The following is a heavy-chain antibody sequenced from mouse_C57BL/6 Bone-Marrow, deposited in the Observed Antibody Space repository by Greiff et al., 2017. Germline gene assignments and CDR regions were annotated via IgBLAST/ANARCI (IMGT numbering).Heavy chain of an antibody. Sequence: VQLQQSGAELVRPGTSVKMSCKASGYTFTNYWIGWAKQRPGHGLEWIGDIYPGGGYTNYNEKFKGKATLTADKSSSIAYMQFSSLTSEDSAIYYCARFDYDDYYAMDYWGQGTSVTVSS. CDR2: IYPGGGYT. J-gene: IGHJ4*01. V-gene: IGHV1-63*01. CDR1: GYTFTNYW. D-gene: IGHD2-4*01. CDR3: ARFDYDDYYAMDY.